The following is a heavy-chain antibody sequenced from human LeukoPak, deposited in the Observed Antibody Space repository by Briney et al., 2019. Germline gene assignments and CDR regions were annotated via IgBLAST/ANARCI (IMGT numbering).Heavy chain of an antibody. CDR3: ARDSQYSSSWYHFDY. Sequence: PGRSLRLSCAASGFTFSSYGMHWVRQAPGKGLEWVAVIWYDGSNKYYADSVKGRFTISRDNSKNTLYLQMNSLRAEDTAVYYCARDSQYSSSWYHFDYWGQGTLVTVSS. J-gene: IGHJ4*02. V-gene: IGHV3-33*01. CDR2: IWYDGSNK. CDR1: GFTFSSYG. D-gene: IGHD6-13*01.